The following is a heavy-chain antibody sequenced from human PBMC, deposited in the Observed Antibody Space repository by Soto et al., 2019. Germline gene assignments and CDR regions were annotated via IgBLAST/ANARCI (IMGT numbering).Heavy chain of an antibody. V-gene: IGHV4-59*01. CDR1: GGSISSYY. Sequence: SSETLSLTCTVSGGSISSYYWSWIRQPPGKGLEWIGYIYYSGSTNYNPSLKSRVTISVDTSKNQFSLKLSSVTAADTAVYYCARLMGPITITRAGFDYWGQGTLVTVSS. CDR2: IYYSGST. J-gene: IGHJ4*02. CDR3: ARLMGPITITRAGFDY. D-gene: IGHD3-9*01.